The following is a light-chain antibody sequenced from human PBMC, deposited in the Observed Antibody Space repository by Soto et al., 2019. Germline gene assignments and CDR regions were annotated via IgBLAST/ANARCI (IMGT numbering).Light chain of an antibody. J-gene: IGKJ2*01. V-gene: IGKV3-20*01. CDR2: GAS. CDR3: QQYGSSPPHT. CDR1: QSVSSTY. Sequence: VLTQSPGTLSLSPGERATLSCRASQSVSSTYLAWYQLKPGQAPRLLIYGASSRATGIPDRFSGSGSGTDFTLTISRLEPEDFAVYYCQQYGSSPPHTFGQGTKVDIK.